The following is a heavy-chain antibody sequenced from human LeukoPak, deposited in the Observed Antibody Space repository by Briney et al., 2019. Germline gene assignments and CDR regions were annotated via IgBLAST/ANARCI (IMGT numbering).Heavy chain of an antibody. D-gene: IGHD6-19*01. J-gene: IGHJ3*02. CDR3: ATARGEEQWLVNDAFDI. CDR1: GYTLTELS. Sequence: ASVKVSCKVSGYTLTELSMHWVRQAPGKGLEWMGNFDPEDGETIYAQKFQGRVTMTEDTSTDTAYMELSSLRSEDTAVYYCATARGEEQWLVNDAFDIWGQGTMVTVSS. CDR2: FDPEDGET. V-gene: IGHV1-24*01.